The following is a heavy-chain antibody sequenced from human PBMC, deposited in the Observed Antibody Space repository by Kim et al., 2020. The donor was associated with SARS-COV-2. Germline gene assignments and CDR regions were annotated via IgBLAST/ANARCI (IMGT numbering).Heavy chain of an antibody. Sequence: SSTSYVDSVKGRFTISRDNAKNTLYLQMNSLRAEDTAVYYCARENRGFDYWGQGTLVTVSS. V-gene: IGHV3-74*01. J-gene: IGHJ4*02. CDR2: SST. D-gene: IGHD2-21*01. CDR3: ARENRGFDY.